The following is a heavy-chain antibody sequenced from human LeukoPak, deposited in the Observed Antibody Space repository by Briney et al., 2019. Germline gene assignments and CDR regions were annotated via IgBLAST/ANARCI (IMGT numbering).Heavy chain of an antibody. V-gene: IGHV1-8*02. Sequence: ASVKVSCKASGYTFTGYYMHWVRQAPGQGLEWMGWMNPNSGNTGYAQKFQGRVTMTRNTSISTAYMELSSLRSEDTAVYYCARFTSVAAAGKDYWGQGTLVTVSS. CDR3: ARFTSVAAAGKDY. J-gene: IGHJ4*02. CDR2: MNPNSGNT. CDR1: GYTFTGYY. D-gene: IGHD6-13*01.